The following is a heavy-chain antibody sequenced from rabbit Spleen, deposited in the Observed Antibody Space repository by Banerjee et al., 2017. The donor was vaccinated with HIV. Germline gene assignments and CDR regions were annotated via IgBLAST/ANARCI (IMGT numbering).Heavy chain of an antibody. CDR1: GFSFSSNW. CDR3: ARGDGYAYGGYDL. Sequence: LEESGGGLVKPGGTLTLTCTVSGFSFSSNWICWVRQAPGKGLEWIACIDTNDGDTDYANWPKGRFTISKTSSTTVTLQMTSLTAADTATYFCARGDGYAYGGYDLWGPGTLVTVS. CDR2: IDTNDGDT. D-gene: IGHD6-1*01. J-gene: IGHJ4*01. V-gene: IGHV1S45*01.